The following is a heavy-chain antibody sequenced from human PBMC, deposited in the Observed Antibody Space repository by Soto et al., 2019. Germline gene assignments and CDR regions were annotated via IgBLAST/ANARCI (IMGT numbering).Heavy chain of an antibody. Sequence: QVQLVESGGGVVQPGRSLRLSCAASGFTFSSYAMHWVRQAPGKGLEWVAVISYDGSNKYYADSVKGRFTISRDNSKNTLDRQMNSLRAEDTAVYDCARDRGTSSTSLLSWLTWGQGTLVTVSS. CDR3: ARDRGTSSTSLLSWLT. J-gene: IGHJ4*02. CDR2: ISYDGSNK. D-gene: IGHD2-2*01. V-gene: IGHV3-30-3*01. CDR1: GFTFSSYA.